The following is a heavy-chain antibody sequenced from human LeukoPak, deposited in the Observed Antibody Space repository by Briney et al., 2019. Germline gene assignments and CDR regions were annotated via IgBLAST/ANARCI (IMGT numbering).Heavy chain of an antibody. J-gene: IGHJ2*01. D-gene: IGHD3-10*01. Sequence: GGSLRLSCAASGFTFSDYYMSWIRQAPGKGLEWVSYISSSSSYTNYADSVKGRFTISRDNVKNSLYLQMNSLRAEDTAVYYCATSMVRGVIRGYWYFDLWGRGTLVTVSS. CDR3: ATSMVRGVIRGYWYFDL. CDR1: GFTFSDYY. V-gene: IGHV3-11*06. CDR2: ISSSSSYT.